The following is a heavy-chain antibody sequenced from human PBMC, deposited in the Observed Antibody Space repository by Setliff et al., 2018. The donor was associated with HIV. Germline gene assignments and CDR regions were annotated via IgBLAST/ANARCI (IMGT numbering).Heavy chain of an antibody. CDR1: GFTFSSYW. Sequence: PGGSLRLSCAASGFTFSSYWMHWVRQAPGKGLVWVSRLNTDGSSTKYADSVRGRFTISRDNAKNTLYLQMDSLRGEDTAVYYCARGVRGVVNGMDVWGQGTTVTVSS. V-gene: IGHV3-74*03. CDR2: LNTDGSST. D-gene: IGHD3-10*01. J-gene: IGHJ6*02. CDR3: ARGVRGVVNGMDV.